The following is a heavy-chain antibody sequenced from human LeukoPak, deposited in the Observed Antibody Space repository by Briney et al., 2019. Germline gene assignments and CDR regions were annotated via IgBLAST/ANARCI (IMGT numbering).Heavy chain of an antibody. CDR3: ARVGRRWLQLGGYFDY. CDR2: ISGSGGST. V-gene: IGHV3-23*01. CDR1: GFTFSSYA. J-gene: IGHJ4*02. Sequence: GGSLRLSCAASGFTFSSYAMSWVRQAPGKGLEWVSAISGSGGSTYYADSVKGRFTISRDNSKNTLYLQMNSLRAEDTAVYYCARVGRRWLQLGGYFDYWGQGTLVTVSS. D-gene: IGHD5-24*01.